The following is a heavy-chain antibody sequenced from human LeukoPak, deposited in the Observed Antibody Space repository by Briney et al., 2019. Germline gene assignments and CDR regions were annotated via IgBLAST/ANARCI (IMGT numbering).Heavy chain of an antibody. J-gene: IGHJ5*02. CDR2: INHSGST. D-gene: IGHD3-3*01. CDR1: GGSFSGYY. Sequence: PSETLSLTCAVYGGSFSGYYWSWIRQPPGKGLEWIGEINHSGSTYYNPSLKSRVTISVDRSKNQSSLKLSSVTAADTAVYYCARKGIFGGFDPWGQGTLVTVSS. CDR3: ARKGIFGGFDP. V-gene: IGHV4-34*01.